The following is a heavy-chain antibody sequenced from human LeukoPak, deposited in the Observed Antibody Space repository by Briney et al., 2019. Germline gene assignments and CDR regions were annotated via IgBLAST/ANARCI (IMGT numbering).Heavy chain of an antibody. V-gene: IGHV4-4*07. CDR3: AREVGFGTLYYFDY. CDR2: IYTSGST. CDR1: GGSISSYY. Sequence: SETLSLTCTVSGGSISSYYWSWIRQPAGKGLEWIGRIYTSGSTNYNPSLKSRVTMSVDTSKIQFSLKLSSVTAADTAVYYCAREVGFGTLYYFDYWGQGTLVTVSS. J-gene: IGHJ4*02. D-gene: IGHD3-10*01.